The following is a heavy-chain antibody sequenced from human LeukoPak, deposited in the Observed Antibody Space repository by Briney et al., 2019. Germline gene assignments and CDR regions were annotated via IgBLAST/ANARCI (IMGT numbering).Heavy chain of an antibody. CDR3: ARGNSSTTCPPFDF. D-gene: IGHD2-2*01. V-gene: IGHV3-7*03. CDR2: IKQDGSEK. J-gene: IGHJ4*02. CDR1: GFIFSTYW. Sequence: GGSLTLSCAASGFIFSTYWMNWVRQAPGKGLEWVANIKQDGSEKYYVESVKGRFTISRDNAKNSLYLQMNSLRAEDTAVYYCARGNSSTTCPPFDFWGQGTLVTVSS.